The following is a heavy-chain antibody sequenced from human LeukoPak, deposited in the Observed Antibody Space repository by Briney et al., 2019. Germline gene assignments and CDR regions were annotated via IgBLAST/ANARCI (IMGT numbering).Heavy chain of an antibody. CDR1: GGTFSSYA. D-gene: IGHD3-9*01. CDR3: ARVAELRYFVRTGYYFDY. Sequence: ASVKVSCKASGGTFSSYAISRVRQAPGQGLEWMGGIIPIFGTANYAQKFQGRVTITADESTSTAYMELSSLRSEDTAVYYCARVAELRYFVRTGYYFDYWGQGTLVTVSS. V-gene: IGHV1-69*13. J-gene: IGHJ4*02. CDR2: IIPIFGTA.